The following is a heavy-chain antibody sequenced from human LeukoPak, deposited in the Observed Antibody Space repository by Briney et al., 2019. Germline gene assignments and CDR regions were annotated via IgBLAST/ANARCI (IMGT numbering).Heavy chain of an antibody. CDR3: ARVETSYYYMDV. CDR2: IYYSGST. V-gene: IGHV4-59*01. J-gene: IGHJ6*03. CDR1: GGSISTYY. Sequence: SETLSLTCTVSGGSISTYYWSWIRQPPGKGLEWIGYIYYSGSTNYNPSLKSRVTMSVDTSKNQFSLKLSSVTAADTAVYYCARVETSYYYMDVWGKGTTVTVSS.